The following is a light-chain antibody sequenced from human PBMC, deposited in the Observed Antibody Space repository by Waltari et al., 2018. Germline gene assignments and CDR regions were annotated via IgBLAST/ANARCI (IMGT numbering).Light chain of an antibody. CDR3: SSYAGTGTLV. CDR1: GGVVGSYNM. Sequence: QSALTQPASVSGSPGQSLTISCTATGGVVGSYNMVYCYQQRPGKAPQLMIYEVPKRPSGVSNRFSGSKSGNTASLTISGLQAEDEADYYCSSYAGTGTLVFGGGTKLTVL. V-gene: IGLV2-23*02. J-gene: IGLJ2*01. CDR2: EVP.